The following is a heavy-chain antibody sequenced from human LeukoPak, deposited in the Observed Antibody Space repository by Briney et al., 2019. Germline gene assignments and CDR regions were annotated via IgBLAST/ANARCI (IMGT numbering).Heavy chain of an antibody. Sequence: SVKVSCKASGGTFSSYAISWVRQAPGQGLEWMGGIIPIFGTANYAQKFQGRVTITADESTSTAYMELSSLRSEDTAVYYCARAARGFYDSSGYSFDYWGQGTPVTVSS. CDR3: ARAARGFYDSSGYSFDY. CDR1: GGTFSSYA. V-gene: IGHV1-69*13. D-gene: IGHD3-22*01. J-gene: IGHJ4*02. CDR2: IIPIFGTA.